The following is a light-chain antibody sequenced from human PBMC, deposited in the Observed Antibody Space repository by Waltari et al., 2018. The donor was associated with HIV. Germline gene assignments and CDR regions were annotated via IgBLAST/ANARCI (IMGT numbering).Light chain of an antibody. J-gene: IGLJ3*02. CDR2: DAN. CDR3: SSYARGGSLL. CDR1: DRDIAIYNS. V-gene: IGLV2-14*01. Sequence: QSALTQPASVSGSPGQSITISCIGTDRDIAIYNSISWYHHPPARVPSLVIFDANSRPSGIPFRFSGSKSGKTASLTISGLQADDEGVYYCSSYARGGSLLFGGGTTVTVL.